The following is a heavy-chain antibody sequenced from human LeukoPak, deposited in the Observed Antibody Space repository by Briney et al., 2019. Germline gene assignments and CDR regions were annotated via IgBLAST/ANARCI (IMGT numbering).Heavy chain of an antibody. D-gene: IGHD2-2*01. J-gene: IGHJ6*03. CDR3: ARENFGVVVPAYRYYYYMDV. Sequence: PSETLSLTCTVSGGSISNYWSWVRQAPGKGLEWVSSISSSSRYIYYADSVKGRFTISRDNAKNSLYLQMNSLRAEDTAVYYCARENFGVVVPAYRYYYYMDVWGRGTTVTISS. CDR2: ISSSSRYI. CDR1: GGSISNYW. V-gene: IGHV3-21*01.